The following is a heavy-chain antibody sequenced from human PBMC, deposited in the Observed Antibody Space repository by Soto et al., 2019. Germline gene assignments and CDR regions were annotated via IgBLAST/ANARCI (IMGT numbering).Heavy chain of an antibody. J-gene: IGHJ5*02. Sequence: GGSLRLSCAASGFTFSSYAMSWVRQAPGKGLEWVSAISGSGGSTYYADSVKGRFTISRDNSKNTLYLQMNSLRSEDTAVYYCARDNYYDFWSGYLTHRANWFDPWGQGSLVTVSS. CDR3: ARDNYYDFWSGYLTHRANWFDP. CDR2: ISGSGGST. CDR1: GFTFSSYA. D-gene: IGHD3-3*01. V-gene: IGHV3-23*01.